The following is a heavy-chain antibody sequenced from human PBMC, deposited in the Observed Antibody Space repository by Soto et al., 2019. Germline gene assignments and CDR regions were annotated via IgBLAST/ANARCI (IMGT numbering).Heavy chain of an antibody. CDR3: AREDIVVYRIVYYGIDL. Sequence: QVHLVQSGAEVKKPGSSVKVSCTASGGSFSNYVVTWVRQAPGQGLQWVGAITPIFGTANYAQKFYDRVTITADEAATTAYLELRSLTTDDTAVYYCAREDIVVYRIVYYGIDLWGHGTTVIVSS. CDR1: GGSFSNYV. CDR2: ITPIFGTA. V-gene: IGHV1-69*01. D-gene: IGHD3-22*01. J-gene: IGHJ6*02.